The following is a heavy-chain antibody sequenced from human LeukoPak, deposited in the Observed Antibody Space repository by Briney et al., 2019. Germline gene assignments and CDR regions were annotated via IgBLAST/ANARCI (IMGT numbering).Heavy chain of an antibody. J-gene: IGHJ5*02. CDR1: GFTFSRFA. V-gene: IGHV3-23*01. CDR2: ITGNHGAT. CDR3: TKDPNGDYVGAFDP. D-gene: IGHD4-17*01. Sequence: PGGSLRLSCAASGFTFSRFAMTWVRQAPGKGLEWVSSITGNHGATYNIDPVKGRFTISRDNSQNTLYLQMNSLRAEDTAVYYCTKDPNGDYVGAFDPWGQGTLVTVSS.